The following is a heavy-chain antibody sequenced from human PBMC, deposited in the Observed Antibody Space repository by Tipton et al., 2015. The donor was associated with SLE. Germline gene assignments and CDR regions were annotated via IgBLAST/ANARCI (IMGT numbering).Heavy chain of an antibody. CDR3: AKFEKATDFYLDS. D-gene: IGHD2/OR15-2a*01. CDR2: LSGGGST. Sequence: VQLVQSGGGLIQSGGSLRLSCATSGFTFSSYALSWVRRAPGKGLEWVSALSGGGSTYYADFVKGRFSISIDKSKKTLFLQMNSLRVDDTATYYCAKFEKATDFYLDSWGQGTLVSVSS. CDR1: GFTFSSYA. V-gene: IGHV3-23*04. J-gene: IGHJ4*02.